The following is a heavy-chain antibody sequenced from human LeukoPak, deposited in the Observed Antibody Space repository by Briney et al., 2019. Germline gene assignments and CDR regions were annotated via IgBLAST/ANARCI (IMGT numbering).Heavy chain of an antibody. Sequence: SETLPLTCTVSGGSISSSSYYWGWIRQPPGKGLEWIGSIYYSGSTYYNPSLKSRVTISVDTSKNQFSLKLSSVTAADTAVYYCARIVGAPLFDYWGQGTLVSVSS. CDR1: GGSISSSSYY. J-gene: IGHJ4*02. D-gene: IGHD1-26*01. CDR2: IYYSGST. V-gene: IGHV4-39*01. CDR3: ARIVGAPLFDY.